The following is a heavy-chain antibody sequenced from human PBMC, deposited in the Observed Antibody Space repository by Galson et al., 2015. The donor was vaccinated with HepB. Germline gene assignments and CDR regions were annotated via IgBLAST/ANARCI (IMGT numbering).Heavy chain of an antibody. Sequence: PALVKPTQPLTLTCTFSGFSLSTGGVAVGWIRQPPGKALEWLAVIYWNGDKYYSPFLKSRLTTTEDTSTNQVVLTMTNMDPADTGTYYCARRRYCSSAACYKNAFDIWGQGTMVTVSS. V-gene: IGHV2-5*01. J-gene: IGHJ3*02. D-gene: IGHD2-2*02. CDR2: IYWNGDK. CDR3: ARRRYCSSAACYKNAFDI. CDR1: GFSLSTGGVA.